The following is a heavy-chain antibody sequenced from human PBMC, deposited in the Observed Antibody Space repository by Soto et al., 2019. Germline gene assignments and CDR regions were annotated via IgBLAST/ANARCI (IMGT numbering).Heavy chain of an antibody. CDR3: ARVSIAARLGDSCFDY. J-gene: IGHJ4*02. CDR2: IYYSGST. Sequence: LSLTCTVSGGPISSYYWSWIRQPPGKGLEWIGYIYYSGSTNYNPSLKSRVTISVDTSKNQFSLKLSSVTAADTAVYYCARVSIAARLGDSCFDYWGQGTLVTVSS. CDR1: GGPISSYY. V-gene: IGHV4-59*01. D-gene: IGHD6-6*01.